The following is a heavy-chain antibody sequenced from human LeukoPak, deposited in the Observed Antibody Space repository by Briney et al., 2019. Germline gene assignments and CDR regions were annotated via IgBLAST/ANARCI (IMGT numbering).Heavy chain of an antibody. V-gene: IGHV4-4*07. CDR3: ARHRLVWFGESPYYFDY. Sequence: PSETLSLTCTVSGGSISSYYWSWIRQPAGKGLEWIGRIYTSGSTNYNPSLKSRVTMSVDTSKNQFSLKLSSVTAADTAVYYCARHRLVWFGESPYYFDYWGQGTLVTVSS. CDR1: GGSISSYY. J-gene: IGHJ4*02. D-gene: IGHD3-10*01. CDR2: IYTSGST.